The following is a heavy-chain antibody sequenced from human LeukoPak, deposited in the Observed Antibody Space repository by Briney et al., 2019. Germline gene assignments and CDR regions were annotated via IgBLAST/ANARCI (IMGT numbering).Heavy chain of an antibody. V-gene: IGHV3-7*01. Sequence: SGGSLRLSCAASGFTFTTHWMSWVRQAPGEGLEWVANIKQDGSDKFYVESVKGRFTISRDNAKNSLYLQMNSLRDEDTAVYYYARLSDTEGISTSYRASDIWGQGTTVTVSS. CDR2: IKQDGSDK. CDR3: ARLSDTEGISTSYRASDI. CDR1: GFTFTTHW. J-gene: IGHJ3*02. D-gene: IGHD3-16*02.